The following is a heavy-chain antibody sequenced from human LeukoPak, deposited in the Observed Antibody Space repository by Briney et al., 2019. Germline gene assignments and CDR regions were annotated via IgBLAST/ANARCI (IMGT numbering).Heavy chain of an antibody. Sequence: ASVKVSCKASGYTFTGYYMHWVRQAPGQGLEWMGWINPNSGGTNYAQKFQGRVTMTRDTSISTAYMELSRLRSDDTAVYYCATERGGRYYYGSGSPYYMDVWGKGTTVTVSS. CDR2: INPNSGGT. J-gene: IGHJ6*03. CDR1: GYTFTGYY. CDR3: ATERGGRYYYGSGSPYYMDV. D-gene: IGHD3-10*01. V-gene: IGHV1-2*02.